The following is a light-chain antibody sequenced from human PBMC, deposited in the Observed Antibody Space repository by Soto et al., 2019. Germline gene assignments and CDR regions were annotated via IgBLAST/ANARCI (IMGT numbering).Light chain of an antibody. J-gene: IGLJ1*01. CDR2: EVS. V-gene: IGLV2-23*02. CDR1: SSDVGSNNL. CDR3: CSYTTTSAYV. Sequence: QSVLAQPASVSGSPGQSITISCTGTSSDVGSNNLVSWYQQHPGKGPKLLIFEVSQRPSGVSDRFSGSKSGNTASLTISGLQAEDEDDYYCCSYTTTSAYVFGTGTKVTVL.